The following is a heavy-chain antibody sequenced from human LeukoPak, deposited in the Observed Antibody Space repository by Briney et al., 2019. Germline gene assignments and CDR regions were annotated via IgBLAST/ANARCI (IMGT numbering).Heavy chain of an antibody. V-gene: IGHV4-34*01. J-gene: IGHJ4*02. CDR3: ATLLRGSDNLDY. Sequence: SETLSLPCAVYGGSFKGYYWSWIRQPPGKGLGWIGEINHSGSTNYNPSLRSRVTISVDTSKNQFSLKLSSVTAADTAVYYCATLLRGSDNLDYWGQGTLVTVSS. CDR1: GGSFKGYY. D-gene: IGHD2-15*01. CDR2: INHSGST.